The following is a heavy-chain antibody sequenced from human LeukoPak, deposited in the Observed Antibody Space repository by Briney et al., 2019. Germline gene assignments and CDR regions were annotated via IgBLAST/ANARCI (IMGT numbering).Heavy chain of an antibody. Sequence: ASVKVSCRASGYTFVDYYIHWVRQAPGQGLEWMGWINPKTGTTNYAQRFQGRVTMTSDTAITTAYMELSRLTSDDTAVFYCTRDQVLIKSGGIQRHFDRWGQGTLVTVSA. CDR1: GYTFVDYY. CDR2: INPKTGTT. D-gene: IGHD3-9*01. V-gene: IGHV1-2*02. CDR3: TRDQVLIKSGGIQRHFDR. J-gene: IGHJ4*02.